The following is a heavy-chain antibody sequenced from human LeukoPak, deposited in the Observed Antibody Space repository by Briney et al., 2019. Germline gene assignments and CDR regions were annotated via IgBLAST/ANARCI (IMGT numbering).Heavy chain of an antibody. V-gene: IGHV4-59*01. CDR1: GGSISSYY. D-gene: IGHD5-18*01. CDR2: IYYSGST. Sequence: PSETLSLTCTVSGGSISSYYWSWIRQPPGKGLEWIGYIYYSGSTNSNPSLKSRVTISVDTSKNQFSLKLSSVTAADTAVYYCARGGYIPFNWFEPWGQGIPVTVSS. J-gene: IGHJ5*02. CDR3: ARGGYIPFNWFEP.